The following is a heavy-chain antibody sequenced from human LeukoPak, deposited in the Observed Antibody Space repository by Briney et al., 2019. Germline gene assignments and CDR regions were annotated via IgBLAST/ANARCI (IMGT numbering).Heavy chain of an antibody. J-gene: IGHJ4*02. CDR3: ARVGDHYDSSGYYSILDY. V-gene: IGHV4-59*08. D-gene: IGHD3-22*01. Sequence: SETLSLTCTVSGGSISSYYWSWIRQPPGKGLEWIGYIYYSGSTNYNPSLKSRVTISVDTSKNQFSLKLSSVTAADTAVYYCARVGDHYDSSGYYSILDYWGQGTLVTVSS. CDR2: IYYSGST. CDR1: GGSISSYY.